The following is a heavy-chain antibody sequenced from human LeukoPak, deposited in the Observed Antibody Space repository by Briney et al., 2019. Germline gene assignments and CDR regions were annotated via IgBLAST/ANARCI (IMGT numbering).Heavy chain of an antibody. Sequence: PSETLSLTCTVSGGSISSYYWSWIRQPPGKGLEWIGYIYYSGSTNYNPSLKSRVTISVDTSKNQFSLRLSSVTAADTAVYYCARGARGSYSYWGQGTLVTVSS. V-gene: IGHV4-59*08. J-gene: IGHJ4*02. CDR3: ARGARGSYSY. D-gene: IGHD1-26*01. CDR1: GGSISSYY. CDR2: IYYSGST.